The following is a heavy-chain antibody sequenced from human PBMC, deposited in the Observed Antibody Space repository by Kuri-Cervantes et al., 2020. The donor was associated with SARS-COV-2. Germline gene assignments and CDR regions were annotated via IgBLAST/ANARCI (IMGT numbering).Heavy chain of an antibody. CDR1: GGTFSSYA. J-gene: IGHJ6*02. V-gene: IGHV1-69*05. CDR2: IIPIFGTA. CDR3: ARDRGVRGVIIYYYYGMDV. Sequence: SVKVSCKASGGTFSSYAISWVRQAPGQGLEWMGGIIPIFGTANYAQKFQGRVTITRDTSASTAYMELSSLRSEDTAVYYCARDRGVRGVIIYYYYGMDVWGQGTTVTVSS. D-gene: IGHD3-10*01.